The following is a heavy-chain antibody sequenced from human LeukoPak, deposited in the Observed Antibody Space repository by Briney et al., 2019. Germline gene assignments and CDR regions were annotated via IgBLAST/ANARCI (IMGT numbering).Heavy chain of an antibody. Sequence: GGSLRLSCLASGFPFMTWVRQAPGKGLEWVSGIRGSGGRTFHGDSVKGRFTISRDNSKNTLFLEMKGLRVDDTALYYCAMIGGTTRPFDASGQGTLVTVSS. D-gene: IGHD1-7*01. CDR2: IRGSGGRT. CDR3: AMIGGTTRPFDA. V-gene: IGHV3-23*01. J-gene: IGHJ4*02. CDR1: GFPF.